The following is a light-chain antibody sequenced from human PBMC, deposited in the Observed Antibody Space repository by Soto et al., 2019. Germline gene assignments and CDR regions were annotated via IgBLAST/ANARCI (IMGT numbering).Light chain of an antibody. CDR3: AAWDDRLNGWA. Sequence: QAVVTQPPSASGTPGQRVTISCSGSSSNIGTNTANWNQHLPGTAPKVLIYSNNQRPSGVPARFSGSNSGTSASLAISGLQSADEADYYCAAWDDRLNGWAFGGGTKLTVL. CDR2: SNN. V-gene: IGLV1-44*01. J-gene: IGLJ3*02. CDR1: SSNIGTNT.